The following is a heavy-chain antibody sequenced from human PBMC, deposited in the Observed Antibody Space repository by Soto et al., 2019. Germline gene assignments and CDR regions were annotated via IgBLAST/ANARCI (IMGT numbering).Heavy chain of an antibody. CDR2: ISFDASNK. Sequence: GGSLRLSCAASGFTFSTYGMHWVRQAPGKGLEWVALISFDASNKYYADSVKGRFTISRDNSNNTLFLLMDSLRAEDTAVYYFAREHDGSGYFHQCGMDVWGQCTTVTVSS. CDR3: AREHDGSGYFHQCGMDV. V-gene: IGHV3-30*03. CDR1: GFTFSTYG. D-gene: IGHD3-22*01. J-gene: IGHJ6*02.